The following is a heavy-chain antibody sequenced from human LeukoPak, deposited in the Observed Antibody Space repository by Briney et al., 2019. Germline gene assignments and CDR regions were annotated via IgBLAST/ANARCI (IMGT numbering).Heavy chain of an antibody. J-gene: IGHJ4*02. D-gene: IGHD6-19*01. V-gene: IGHV3-23*01. CDR2: ISGSGGST. CDR3: AKLPGGYSSGWYVDY. Sequence: PGGSLRLSCAASGFTFSSYAMSWVRQAPGKGLEWVSAISGSGGSTYYADSVKGRFTISGDNSKNTLYLQMNSLRAEDTAVYYCAKLPGGYSSGWYVDYWGQGTPVTVSS. CDR1: GFTFSSYA.